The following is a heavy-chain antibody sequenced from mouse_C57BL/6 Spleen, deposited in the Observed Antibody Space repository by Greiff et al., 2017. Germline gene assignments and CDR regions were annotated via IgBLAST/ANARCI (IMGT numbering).Heavy chain of an antibody. CDR2: IWSGGST. J-gene: IGHJ1*03. V-gene: IGHV2-2*01. CDR1: GFSLTSYG. D-gene: IGHD1-1*01. Sequence: QVPLKQSGPGLVQPSQSLSITCTVSGFSLTSYGVHWVRQSPGKGLEWLGVIWSGGSTDYNAAFISRLSISKDNSKSQVFFKMNSLQADDTAIYYCARNESYYYGVYFDVWGTGTTVTVSS. CDR3: ARNESYYYGVYFDV.